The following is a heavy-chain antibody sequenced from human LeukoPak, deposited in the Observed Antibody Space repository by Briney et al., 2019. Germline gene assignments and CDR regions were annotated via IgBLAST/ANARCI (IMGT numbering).Heavy chain of an antibody. CDR2: ISSSGSTI. V-gene: IGHV3-11*01. Sequence: GGSLRLSCAASGFTFSDYYMSWIRQAPGKGLEWVSYISSSGSTIYYADSVKGRFTISRDNAKNSLYLQMNSLRAEDTAVYYCALQLLPHDAFDIWGQGTMVTVSS. D-gene: IGHD2-2*01. CDR3: ALQLLPHDAFDI. CDR1: GFTFSDYY. J-gene: IGHJ3*02.